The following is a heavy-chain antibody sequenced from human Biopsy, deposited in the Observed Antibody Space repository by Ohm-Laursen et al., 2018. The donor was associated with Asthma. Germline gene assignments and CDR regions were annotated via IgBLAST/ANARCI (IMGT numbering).Heavy chain of an antibody. V-gene: IGHV4-39*07. J-gene: IGHJ6*02. Sequence: TLSLTCTVSGGSISSSSYYWGWIRQPPGKGLEWIGEINHSGSTNYNPSLKSRVTISVDTSKNQFSLKLSSVTAADTAVYYCARSAKTIFGVVMGSYYYGMDVWGQGTTVTVSS. CDR1: GGSISSSSYY. CDR3: ARSAKTIFGVVMGSYYYGMDV. D-gene: IGHD3-3*01. CDR2: INHSGST.